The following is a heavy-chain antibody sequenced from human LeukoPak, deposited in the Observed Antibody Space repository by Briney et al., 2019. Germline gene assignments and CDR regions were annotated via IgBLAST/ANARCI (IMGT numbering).Heavy chain of an antibody. V-gene: IGHV1-24*01. Sequence: ASVKVSCKASGYTFTGYYMHWVRQAPGKGLEWMGGFDPEDGETIYAQKFQGRVTMTEDTSTDTAYMELSSLRSEDTAVYYCATDSRGNTAMVAVYYYYYGMDVWGQGTTVTVSS. CDR3: ATDSRGNTAMVAVYYYYYGMDV. CDR2: FDPEDGET. J-gene: IGHJ6*02. CDR1: GYTFTGYY. D-gene: IGHD5-18*01.